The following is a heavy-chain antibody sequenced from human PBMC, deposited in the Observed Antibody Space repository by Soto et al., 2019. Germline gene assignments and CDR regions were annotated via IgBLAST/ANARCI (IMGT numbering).Heavy chain of an antibody. CDR3: XXXXXXXXYDSGY. V-gene: IGHV1-18*01. Sequence: QVQLVQSGAEVKKPGASVKVSCKASGYTFTSYGXXXXXXXXXXXXEWMGWISAYNGNTNYAQKLQGRVTMTTDTXXXXXXXXXXXXXXXXXXXXXXXXXXXXXXYDSGYWGQGTLVTVSS. CDR2: ISAYNGNT. CDR1: GYTFTSYG. D-gene: IGHD3-3*01. J-gene: IGHJ4*02.